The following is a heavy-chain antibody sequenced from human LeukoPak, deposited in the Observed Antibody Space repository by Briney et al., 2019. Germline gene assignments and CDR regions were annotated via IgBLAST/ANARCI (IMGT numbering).Heavy chain of an antibody. V-gene: IGHV4-31*03. CDR2: IYYSGST. J-gene: IGHJ4*02. D-gene: IGHD4-17*01. Sequence: SETLSLTCTVSGGSISSGGYYWSWIRQHPGKGLEWIGYIYYSGSTYYNPSLKSRVTISVDTSKSQFSLKLSSVTAADTAVYYCARVGGYGDYYDYWGQGTLVTVSS. CDR3: ARVGGYGDYYDY. CDR1: GGSISSGGYY.